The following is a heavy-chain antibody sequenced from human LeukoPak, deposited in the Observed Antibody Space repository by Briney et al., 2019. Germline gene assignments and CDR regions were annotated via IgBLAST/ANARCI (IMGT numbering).Heavy chain of an antibody. V-gene: IGHV3-23*01. CDR1: GFTFSNSV. Sequence: GASLRLSCAASGFTFSNSVVSWVRQAPGKGLEWVSSFSGSDENTHHADSVKGRFTISRDNSKNTLYLQMNSLRVEDTATYYCAKLKVFGSGSWDYWGQGSLVTVSS. J-gene: IGHJ4*02. CDR2: FSGSDENT. D-gene: IGHD3-10*01. CDR3: AKLKVFGSGSWDY.